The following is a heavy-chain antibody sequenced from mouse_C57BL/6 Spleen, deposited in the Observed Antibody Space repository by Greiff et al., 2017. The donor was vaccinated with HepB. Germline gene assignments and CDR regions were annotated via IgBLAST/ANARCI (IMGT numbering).Heavy chain of an antibody. Sequence: EVQLQQSGPELVKPGASVKISCKASGYTFTDYYMNWVKQSHGKSLEWIGDINPNNGGTSYNQKFKGKATLTVDKSSSTAYMELRSLTSEDSAVYYCARGYDYDIFDYWGQGTTLTVSS. CDR2: INPNNGGT. CDR1: GYTFTDYY. V-gene: IGHV1-26*01. D-gene: IGHD2-4*01. CDR3: ARGYDYDIFDY. J-gene: IGHJ2*01.